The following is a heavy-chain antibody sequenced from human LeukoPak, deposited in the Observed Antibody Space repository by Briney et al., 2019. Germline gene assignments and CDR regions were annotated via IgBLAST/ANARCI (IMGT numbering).Heavy chain of an antibody. J-gene: IGHJ5*02. D-gene: IGHD3-10*01. CDR2: VYWDDDK. Sequence: SGPTLLKPTQTLTLTCTFSGFSLSTSGVGVGWIRQPPVKALEWLALVYWDDDKRYSPSLKNRLTITEDTSKNQVVLTMTNMDPVDTATYYCAHRSGRGVRFDPWGQGTLVTVSS. CDR1: GFSLSTSGVG. CDR3: AHRSGRGVRFDP. V-gene: IGHV2-5*02.